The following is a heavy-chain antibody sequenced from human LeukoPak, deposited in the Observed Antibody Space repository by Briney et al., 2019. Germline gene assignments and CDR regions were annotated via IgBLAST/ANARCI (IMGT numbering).Heavy chain of an antibody. J-gene: IGHJ3*02. CDR2: INSSSYI. Sequence: GGSLTLSCAASGFTFSSYSMNWLPQAQGKGLEWVTSINSSSYIYYADLEKGRFTISRDNAKNSLYLQMKRLRAEDTAVYYCARDSSGITMIVANAFDIWGQGTMVTVSS. CDR1: GFTFSSYS. D-gene: IGHD3-22*01. CDR3: ARDSSGITMIVANAFDI. V-gene: IGHV3-21*01.